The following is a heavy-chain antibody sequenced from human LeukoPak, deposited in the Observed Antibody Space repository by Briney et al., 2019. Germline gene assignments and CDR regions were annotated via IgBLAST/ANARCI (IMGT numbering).Heavy chain of an antibody. CDR1: GGSISSYY. Sequence: PSQTLSLTCTVSGGSISSYYWSWIRQPPGKGLEWIGYIYYSGSTNYNPSLKSRVTISVDTSKNQFSLKLSSVTAADTAVYYCARHSRSYGHMTYWGQGTLVTVSS. D-gene: IGHD5-18*01. CDR3: ARHSRSYGHMTY. CDR2: IYYSGST. V-gene: IGHV4-59*08. J-gene: IGHJ4*02.